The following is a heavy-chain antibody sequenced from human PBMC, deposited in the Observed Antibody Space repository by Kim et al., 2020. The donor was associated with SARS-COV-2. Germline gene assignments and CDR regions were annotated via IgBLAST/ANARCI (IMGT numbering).Heavy chain of an antibody. CDR2: ITSDGSK. CDR1: GFTVSSCA. D-gene: IGHD1-20*01. Sequence: GWSLRLSCAAPGFTVSSCAMIWVRQAPGKGLEWVSVITSDGSKFYADSVKGRFTISRDNSENTLYLQMSSLRVEDTAIYYCTKRGVGYSWNPSENWGQGTLVTVSS. J-gene: IGHJ4*02. V-gene: IGHV3-23*01. CDR3: TKRGVGYSWNPSEN.